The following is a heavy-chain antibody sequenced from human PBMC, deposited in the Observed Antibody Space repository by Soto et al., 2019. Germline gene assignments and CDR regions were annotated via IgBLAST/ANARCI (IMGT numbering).Heavy chain of an antibody. CDR2: IWYDGSNK. CDR1: GFTFSSYG. Sequence: QVQLVASGGGVVQPGRSLRLSCAASGFTFSSYGMHWVRQAPGKGLEWVAVIWYDGSNKYYADSVKGRFTISRDNSKNTLYMQMNSLRAEDMAVYYWARGTSWCGGDCYPFDYWGQGTLVTVSS. V-gene: IGHV3-33*01. CDR3: ARGTSWCGGDCYPFDY. D-gene: IGHD2-21*02. J-gene: IGHJ4*02.